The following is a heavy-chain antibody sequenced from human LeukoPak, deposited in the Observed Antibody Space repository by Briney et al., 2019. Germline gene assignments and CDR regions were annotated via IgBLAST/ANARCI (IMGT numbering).Heavy chain of an antibody. D-gene: IGHD2-2*02. J-gene: IGHJ5*02. CDR2: IYYSGST. Sequence: SETLSLTCTVSGGSISSSSYYWGWIRQPPGKGLEWIGSIYYSGSTYYNPSLKSQVTISVDTSKNQFSLKLSSVTAADTAVYYCARHSSTSCYICPFDPWGQGTLVTVSS. CDR3: ARHSSTSCYICPFDP. V-gene: IGHV4-39*01. CDR1: GGSISSSSYY.